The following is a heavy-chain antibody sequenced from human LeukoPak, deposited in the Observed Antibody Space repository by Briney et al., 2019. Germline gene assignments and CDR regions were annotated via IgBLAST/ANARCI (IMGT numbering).Heavy chain of an antibody. V-gene: IGHV1-18*01. CDR3: ARVSRGIQLWTYYYYGMDV. CDR1: GYTFTSYG. Sequence: GASAKVSCKASGYTFTSYGISWVRQAPGQGLEWMGWISAYNGNTNYAQKLQGRVTMTTDTSTSTAYMELRSLRSDDTAVYYCARVSRGIQLWTYYYYGMDVWGQGTTVTVSS. CDR2: ISAYNGNT. J-gene: IGHJ6*02. D-gene: IGHD5-18*01.